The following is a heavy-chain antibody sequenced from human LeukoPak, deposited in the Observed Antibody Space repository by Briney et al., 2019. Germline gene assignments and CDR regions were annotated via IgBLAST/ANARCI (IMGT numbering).Heavy chain of an antibody. Sequence: GGSLRLSCAASGFKIDDYYMSWIRQAPGKGLEWVSHISLSGGTIHYADSVKGRFTVSRDNAKNSLYLRMNSLRAEDTAVYYCAKRGQGSSWLYLDYWGQGTLVTVSS. V-gene: IGHV3-11*01. CDR3: AKRGQGSSWLYLDY. J-gene: IGHJ4*02. CDR2: ISLSGGTI. D-gene: IGHD6-13*01. CDR1: GFKIDDYY.